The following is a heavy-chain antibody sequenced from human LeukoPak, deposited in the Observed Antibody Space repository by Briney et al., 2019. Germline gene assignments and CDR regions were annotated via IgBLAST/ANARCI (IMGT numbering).Heavy chain of an antibody. V-gene: IGHV4-31*03. J-gene: IGHJ5*02. CDR1: GGSISSGGYY. CDR2: IYYSGCT. Sequence: SETLSLTCTVSGGSISSGGYYWSWIRQHPGKGLEWIGYIYYSGCTYYNPSLKSRVTISVDTSKNQFSLKLSSVTAADTAVYYCARLRANWFDPWGQGTLVTVSS. CDR3: ARLRANWFDP.